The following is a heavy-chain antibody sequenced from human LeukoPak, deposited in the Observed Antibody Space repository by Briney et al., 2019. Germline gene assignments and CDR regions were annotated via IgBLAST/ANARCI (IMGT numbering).Heavy chain of an antibody. J-gene: IGHJ5*02. CDR1: GGSISSYY. D-gene: IGHD3-9*01. V-gene: IGHV4-59*01. CDR3: ARVMLTGYSNWFDP. CDR2: IYYSGST. Sequence: KPSETLSLTCTVPGGSISSYYWSWIRQPPGKGLEWIGYIYYSGSTNYNPSLKSRVTISVDTSKNQFSLKLSSVTAADTAVYYCARVMLTGYSNWFDPWGQGTLVTVSS.